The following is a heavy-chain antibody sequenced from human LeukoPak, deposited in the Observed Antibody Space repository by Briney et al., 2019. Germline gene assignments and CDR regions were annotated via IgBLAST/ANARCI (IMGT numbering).Heavy chain of an antibody. Sequence: PGGSLRLSCAASGFTFSSYGMSWVRQAPGKGLEWVGFIRSKAYGGTTEYAASVKGRFTISRDDSKSVAYLQMNRLKTEDTAVYYCTKGHLGYDILTGYYEGLDYWGQGTLVTVSS. D-gene: IGHD3-9*01. V-gene: IGHV3-49*04. CDR1: GFTFSSYG. CDR3: TKGHLGYDILTGYYEGLDY. CDR2: IRSKAYGGTT. J-gene: IGHJ4*02.